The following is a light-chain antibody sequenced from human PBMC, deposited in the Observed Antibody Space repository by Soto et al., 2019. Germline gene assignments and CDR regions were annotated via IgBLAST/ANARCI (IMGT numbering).Light chain of an antibody. CDR1: ETISTF. Sequence: DIQMTQSPVSLSASVGDRVTITCRASETISTFLNWYQQKPGKAPKLLIYAASNLQRGVPPRFSGSGSGTDFTLTIDSLQPDDFAVYYCQQCFSIPPTFGHGTKVETK. V-gene: IGKV1-39*01. CDR2: AAS. CDR3: QQCFSIPPT. J-gene: IGKJ1*01.